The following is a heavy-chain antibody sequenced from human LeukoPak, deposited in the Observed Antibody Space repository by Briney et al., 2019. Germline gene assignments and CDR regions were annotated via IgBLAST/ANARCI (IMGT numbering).Heavy chain of an antibody. Sequence: SETLSLTCTVSGYSISSGYYWGWIRQPPGKGLEWIGSIYHSGSTYYNPSLKSRVTISVDTSKNQFSLKLSSVTAADTAVYYCARGFGDEVATKNWFDPWGQGTLVTVSS. V-gene: IGHV4-38-2*02. CDR1: GYSISSGYY. D-gene: IGHD3-10*01. J-gene: IGHJ5*02. CDR3: ARGFGDEVATKNWFDP. CDR2: IYHSGST.